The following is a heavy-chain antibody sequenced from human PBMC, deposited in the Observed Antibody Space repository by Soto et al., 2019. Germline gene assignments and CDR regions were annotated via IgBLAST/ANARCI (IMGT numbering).Heavy chain of an antibody. J-gene: IGHJ3*02. CDR1: VLPVSGKKY. CDR3: ASWRLQEHAYDI. CDR2: LYDVDGT. V-gene: IGHV3-53*01. D-gene: IGHD2-21*02. Sequence: DVQLVESGGGMIQPGWSLRLSCAAFVLPVSGKKYLAWVRQAPGKGLEWLSGLYDVDGTYYADSVKGRFTVSRDSSKSVVYLKLNSLRPDDTAVYFCASWRLQEHAYDIWGLGTTVTVSS.